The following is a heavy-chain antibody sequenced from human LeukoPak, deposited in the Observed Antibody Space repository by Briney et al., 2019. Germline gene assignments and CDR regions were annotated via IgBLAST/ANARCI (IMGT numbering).Heavy chain of an antibody. J-gene: IGHJ4*02. Sequence: PGGSLRLSCAASGFTFSSYWMSWVRQAPGKGLEWVANIKQDGSEKYYVDSVKGRFTISRDNAKNSLYLQKNSLRAEDTAVYYWAVHGGAWFGGFCYWGQGTLVTVSS. CDR3: AVHGGAWFGGFCY. CDR1: GFTFSSYW. CDR2: IKQDGSEK. D-gene: IGHD3-10*01. V-gene: IGHV3-7*01.